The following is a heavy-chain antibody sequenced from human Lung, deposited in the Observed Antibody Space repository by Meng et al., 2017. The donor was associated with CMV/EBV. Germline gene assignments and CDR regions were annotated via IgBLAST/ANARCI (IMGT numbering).Heavy chain of an antibody. Sequence: SXTLSLXCTVSGGSISSYYWSWIRQPPGKGLEWIGYIYYSGSTIYNSSLKSRVTISVDTSKNEFSLKLSSVTAADTAIYYCARDRRPLSNNWFDPWVQGNXVNVSS. CDR3: ARDRRPLSNNWFDP. D-gene: IGHD2/OR15-2a*01. CDR2: IYYSGST. J-gene: IGHJ5*02. CDR1: GGSISSYY. V-gene: IGHV4-59*01.